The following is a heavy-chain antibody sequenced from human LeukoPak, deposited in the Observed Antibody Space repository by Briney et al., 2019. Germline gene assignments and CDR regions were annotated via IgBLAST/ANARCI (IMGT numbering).Heavy chain of an antibody. CDR3: ARCQGNYFMARWFDP. CDR1: GYIFTGQF. J-gene: IGHJ5*02. V-gene: IGHV1-69*13. D-gene: IGHD3-22*01. CDR2: IIPIFGTA. Sequence: SVKVSCKASGYIFTGQFIHWVRQAPGQGLEWMGGIIPIFGTANYAQKFQGRVTITADESTSTAYMELSSLRSEDTAVYYCARCQGNYFMARWFDPWGQGTLVTVSS.